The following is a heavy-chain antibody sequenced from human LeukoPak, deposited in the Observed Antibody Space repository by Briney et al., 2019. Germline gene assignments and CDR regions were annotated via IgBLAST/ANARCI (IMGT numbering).Heavy chain of an antibody. CDR1: GFAFSDYW. CDR3: VRDGGVSGYDLLDY. CDR2: INQDGSKE. Sequence: GGSLRLPCAASGFAFSDYWMTWVRQAPGKGLEWVAHINQDGSKEHYMDSVKARFTISRDNAKNSLSLQMNSLRAEDTAVYYCVRDGGVSGYDLLDYWGQGTLVTVSS. V-gene: IGHV3-7*01. D-gene: IGHD5-12*01. J-gene: IGHJ4*02.